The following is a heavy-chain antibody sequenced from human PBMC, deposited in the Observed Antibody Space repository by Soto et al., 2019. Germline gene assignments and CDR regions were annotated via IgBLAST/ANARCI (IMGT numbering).Heavy chain of an antibody. CDR1: GFTFSSYS. CDR3: ARDRPVTTAFDI. J-gene: IGHJ3*02. CDR2: ISSSSSYI. V-gene: IGHV3-21*01. Sequence: EVQLVESGGGLVEPGGSLRLSCAASGFTFSSYSMNWVRQAPGKGLEWVSSISSSSSYIYYADSVKGRFTISRDNAKNSLYLQMNSLRAEDTAVYYCARDRPVTTAFDIWGQGTMVTVSS. D-gene: IGHD4-17*01.